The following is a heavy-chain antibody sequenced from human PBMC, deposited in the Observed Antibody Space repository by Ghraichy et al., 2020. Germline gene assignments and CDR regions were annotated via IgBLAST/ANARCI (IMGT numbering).Heavy chain of an antibody. Sequence: KVSCKASGFTFTSSAVQWVRQARGQRLEWIGWIVVGSGNTNYAQKFQERVTITRDMSTSTAYMELGSLRSEDTAVYYCAADYGSAYPNYGMDVWGQGTTVTVSS. CDR2: IVVGSGNT. V-gene: IGHV1-58*01. CDR1: GFTFTSSA. J-gene: IGHJ6*02. D-gene: IGHD3-10*01. CDR3: AADYGSAYPNYGMDV.